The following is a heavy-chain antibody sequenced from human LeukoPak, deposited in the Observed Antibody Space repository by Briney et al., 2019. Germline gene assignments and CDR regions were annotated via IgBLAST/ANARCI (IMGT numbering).Heavy chain of an antibody. Sequence: ASVKVPCKVSGYTLTELSMHWVRQAPGKGLEWMGGFDPEDGETIYAQKFQGRVTMTEDTSTDTAYMELSSLRSEDTAVYYCATDPPYDSSGYFDYWGQGTLVTVSS. V-gene: IGHV1-24*01. CDR2: FDPEDGET. J-gene: IGHJ4*02. CDR3: ATDPPYDSSGYFDY. CDR1: GYTLTELS. D-gene: IGHD3-22*01.